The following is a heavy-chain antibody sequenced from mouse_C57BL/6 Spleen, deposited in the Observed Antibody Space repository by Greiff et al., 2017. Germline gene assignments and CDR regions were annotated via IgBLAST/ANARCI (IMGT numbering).Heavy chain of an antibody. CDR2: IDPETGGT. V-gene: IGHV1-15*01. CDR3: TSNYYGNCY. D-gene: IGHD2-1*01. J-gene: IGHJ2*01. Sequence: QVQLKESGAELVRPGASVTLSCKASGYTFTDYEMHWVKQTPVHGLEWIGAIDPETGGTAYNQKFKGKAILTADKSSSTAYMELRSLTSEDSAVDYCTSNYYGNCYWGQGTTLTVSS. CDR1: GYTFTDYE.